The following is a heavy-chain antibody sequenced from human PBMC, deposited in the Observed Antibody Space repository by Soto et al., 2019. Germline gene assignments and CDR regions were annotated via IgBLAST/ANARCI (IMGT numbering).Heavy chain of an antibody. J-gene: IGHJ4*02. D-gene: IGHD5-18*01. CDR1: VFTFNTYG. Sequence: GGSLRLSCAASVFTFNTYGMYWVRQAPGKGLEWVAAISYDGSNKYHADSVKGRFTISRDNSKNTLYLQMNSLRVEDTAVYYCAKGIVRYTYGACDYWGQGALVTVSS. CDR3: AKGIVRYTYGACDY. V-gene: IGHV3-30*18. CDR2: ISYDGSNK.